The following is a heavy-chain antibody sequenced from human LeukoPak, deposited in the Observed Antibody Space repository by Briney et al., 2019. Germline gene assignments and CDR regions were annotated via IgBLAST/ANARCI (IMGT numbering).Heavy chain of an antibody. D-gene: IGHD2-2*01. Sequence: PGRSLRLSCAASGFTFSVYGMYWVRQPPGKGLEWVALISYDGTDKYHVDSVKGRFTISRDNSNNTLYLQMNSLRPDDTAVYYCARRTGYCSSTSCPDYWGQGTLVTVSS. CDR2: ISYDGTDK. CDR1: GFTFSVYG. V-gene: IGHV3-30*03. CDR3: ARRTGYCSSTSCPDY. J-gene: IGHJ4*02.